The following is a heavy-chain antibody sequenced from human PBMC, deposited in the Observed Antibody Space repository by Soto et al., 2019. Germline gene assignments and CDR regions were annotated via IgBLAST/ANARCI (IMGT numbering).Heavy chain of an antibody. Sequence: DVQLVESGGGLVKPGGSLRLSCAASGFTFSIYGMNWVRQAPGRGLEWVSSISSSSSYIYYADSMKGRFAISRDNAKKSLYLQMNSLRAEDTAVYYCARTGDGAVVPGAIDYWGQGTLVTVSS. CDR2: ISSSSSYI. V-gene: IGHV3-21*01. D-gene: IGHD2-2*01. J-gene: IGHJ4*02. CDR1: GFTFSIYG. CDR3: ARTGDGAVVPGAIDY.